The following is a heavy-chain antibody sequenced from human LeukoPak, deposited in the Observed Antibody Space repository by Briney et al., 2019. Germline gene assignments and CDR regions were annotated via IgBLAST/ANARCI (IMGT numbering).Heavy chain of an antibody. CDR1: GGSISSQY. J-gene: IGHJ4*02. Sequence: SETLSLTCTVSGGSISSQYWSWIRQPAGKGLEWIGRIYASGSTNYNPSLKGRVTMSVDTSKHQFSLKLSSVTAADTAVFYCTKDTYCSGTTCNGGPGDYWGQGILVTVSS. CDR3: TKDTYCSGTTCNGGPGDY. CDR2: IYASGST. D-gene: IGHD2-2*01. V-gene: IGHV4-4*07.